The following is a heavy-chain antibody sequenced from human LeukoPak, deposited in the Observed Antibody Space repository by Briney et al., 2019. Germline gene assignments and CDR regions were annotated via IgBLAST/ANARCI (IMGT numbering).Heavy chain of an antibody. J-gene: IGHJ3*02. Sequence: GGSLRLSCAASGFTFSSYSMNWVRQAPGKGLEWVSSISSSSSYIYYADSVKGRFTISRDNAKNSLYLQMNSLRAEDTAVYYCTGANNMIVVRYDDDNPGGGFDIWGQGTMVTVSS. CDR2: ISSSSSYI. CDR3: TGANNMIVVRYDDDNPGGGFDI. CDR1: GFTFSSYS. V-gene: IGHV3-21*01. D-gene: IGHD3-22*01.